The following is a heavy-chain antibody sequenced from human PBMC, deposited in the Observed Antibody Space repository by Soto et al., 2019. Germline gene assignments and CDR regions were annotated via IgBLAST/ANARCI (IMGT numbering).Heavy chain of an antibody. D-gene: IGHD6-19*01. Sequence: GGSRRLSCAASGFSFSEYSMTGVGQAPGKGLQWVSAISGDTATTHYADSVKGRFTISRDNSRDTLYLQMNSLRVEDTAIYYCAKPLQQWLLQGSGVDVWGQGTTVTVSS. J-gene: IGHJ6*02. CDR1: GFSFSEYS. V-gene: IGHV3-23*01. CDR3: AKPLQQWLLQGSGVDV. CDR2: ISGDTATT.